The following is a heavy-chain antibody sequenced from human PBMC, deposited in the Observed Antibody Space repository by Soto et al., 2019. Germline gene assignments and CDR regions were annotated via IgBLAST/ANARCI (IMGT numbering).Heavy chain of an antibody. J-gene: IGHJ3*01. CDR3: ARVRRLQLLYGKDAFDV. CDR1: GFTFSSYA. V-gene: IGHV3-30*04. CDR2: VSYDGSNT. D-gene: IGHD1-7*01. Sequence: QVQLVQSGGGLVQPGMSLRLSCVASGFTFSSYAMEWVRQAPGKGLEWVAVVSYDGSNTFYADSVRGRFTISRDTSENTLYLHMHSLRIEDTSMYYCARVRRLQLLYGKDAFDVWGQGTMVTVSS.